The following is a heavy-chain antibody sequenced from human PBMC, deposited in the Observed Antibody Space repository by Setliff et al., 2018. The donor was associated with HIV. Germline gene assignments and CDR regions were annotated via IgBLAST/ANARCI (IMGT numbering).Heavy chain of an antibody. CDR2: IYYSGNT. CDR1: GGSITSSGYY. CDR3: SRAIVAVTAIDHYYYGMDV. D-gene: IGHD2-21*02. Sequence: SETLSLTCSVSGGSITSSGYYWAWIRQPPGKGLEWIGSIYYSGNTYYHPSVKSRVTISVDTFNNQFSLRLSSVTAADTAVYYCSRAIVAVTAIDHYYYGMDVWGQGTTVTVSS. J-gene: IGHJ6*02. V-gene: IGHV4-39*07.